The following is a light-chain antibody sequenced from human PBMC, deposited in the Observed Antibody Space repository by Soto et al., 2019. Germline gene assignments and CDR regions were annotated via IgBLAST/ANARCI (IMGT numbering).Light chain of an antibody. CDR2: DAS. V-gene: IGKV1-5*01. J-gene: IGKJ1*01. CDR3: QQYNSYSGT. Sequence: DIQMTQSPSTLSASVGDRVTITCRASQSISSWLAWYQQKPGKAPNLLIYDASSLESGVPSRFSGSGSGTEFTLTISSLQPDDFSTYYCQQYNSYSGTFGQWTKVEIK. CDR1: QSISSW.